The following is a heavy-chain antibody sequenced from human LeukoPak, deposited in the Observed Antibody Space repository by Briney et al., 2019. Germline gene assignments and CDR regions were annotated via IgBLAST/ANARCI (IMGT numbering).Heavy chain of an antibody. J-gene: IGHJ5*02. CDR3: ARGTELLWFGELTNNWFDP. CDR2: INPSGGST. D-gene: IGHD3-10*01. V-gene: IGHV1-46*01. Sequence: ASVKVSCKASGYTFTGYYMHWVRQAPGQGLEWMGIINPSGGSTSYAQKFQGRVTMTRDTSTSTVYMELSSLRSEDTAVYYCARGTELLWFGELTNNWFDPWGQGTLVTVSS. CDR1: GYTFTGYY.